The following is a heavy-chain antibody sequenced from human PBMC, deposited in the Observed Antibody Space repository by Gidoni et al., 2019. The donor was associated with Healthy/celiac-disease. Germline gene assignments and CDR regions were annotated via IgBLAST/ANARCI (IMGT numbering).Heavy chain of an antibody. Sequence: QVQLVQSGAEVKKPGSSVKVSCKASGGTFSSYAISWVRQAPGQGLEWMGGIIPICGTANYAQKFQGRVTITADESTSTAYMELSSLRSEDTAVYYCAREGGIAAAALDYYGMDVWGQGTTVTVSS. V-gene: IGHV1-69*01. CDR1: GGTFSSYA. CDR2: IIPICGTA. J-gene: IGHJ6*02. D-gene: IGHD6-13*01. CDR3: AREGGIAAAALDYYGMDV.